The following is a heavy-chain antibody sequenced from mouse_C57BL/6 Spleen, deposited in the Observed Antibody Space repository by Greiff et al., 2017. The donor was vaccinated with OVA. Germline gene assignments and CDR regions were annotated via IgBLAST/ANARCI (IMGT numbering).Heavy chain of an antibody. D-gene: IGHD2-3*01. V-gene: IGHV1-69*01. CDR2: IDPSDSYT. J-gene: IGHJ2*01. CDR3: ARGWLLP. Sequence: QVQLQQPGAELVMPGASVKLSCKASGYTFTSYWMHWVKQRPEQGLEWIGEIDPSDSYTNYNQKFKGKSTLTVDKSSSTAYMQLSSLTSEDSAVYYCARGWLLPWGQGTTLTVSS. CDR1: GYTFTSYW.